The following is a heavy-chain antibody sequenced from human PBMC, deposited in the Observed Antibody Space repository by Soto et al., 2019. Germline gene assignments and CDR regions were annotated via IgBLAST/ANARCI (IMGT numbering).Heavy chain of an antibody. CDR3: GKNSGWFNT. J-gene: IGHJ5*02. CDR2: IDGSGGIT. V-gene: IGHV3-23*01. CDR1: GFTFGTTD. Sequence: QLLQSGGGLVQPGGSLTLSCAASGFTFGTTDMSWVRQAPGEGLEWVSTIDGSGGITYYADSVTGRFTISRDNSSNTVYLQLNSLGGDDTALYYCGKNSGWFNTWGKGALVTVSS.